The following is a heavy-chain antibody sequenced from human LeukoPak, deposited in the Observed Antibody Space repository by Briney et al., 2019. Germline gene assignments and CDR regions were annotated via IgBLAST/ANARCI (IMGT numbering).Heavy chain of an antibody. CDR2: INPSGGST. V-gene: IGHV1-46*01. CDR3: ARDYSKRIWSGYYPLRY. D-gene: IGHD3-3*01. J-gene: IGHJ4*02. Sequence: ASVKVSCKASGYTFTSYYMHWVRQAPGQGLEWMGIINPSGGSTSYAQKFQGRVTMTRDTSTSTVYTELSSLRSEDTAVYYCARDYSKRIWSGYYPLRYWGQGTLVTVSS. CDR1: GYTFTSYY.